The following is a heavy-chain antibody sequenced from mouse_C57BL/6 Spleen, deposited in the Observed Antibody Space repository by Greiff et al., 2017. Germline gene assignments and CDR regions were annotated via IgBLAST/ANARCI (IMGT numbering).Heavy chain of an antibody. D-gene: IGHD1-1*01. CDR1: GYTFTSYT. CDR3: ARSGSTTVVRYLDV. J-gene: IGHJ1*03. Sequence: QVHVKQSGAELARPGASVKMSCKASGYTFTSYTMHWVKQRPGQGLEWIGYINPSSGDTKYNQKFKDKATLTADKSSSTAYMQLSSLTSEDSAVYYCARSGSTTVVRYLDVWGTGTTVTVSS. CDR2: INPSSGDT. V-gene: IGHV1-4*01.